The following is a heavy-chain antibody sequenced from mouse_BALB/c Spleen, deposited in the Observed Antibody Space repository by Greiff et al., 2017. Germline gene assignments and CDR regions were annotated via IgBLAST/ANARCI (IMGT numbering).Heavy chain of an antibody. CDR3: ARSYDYDDAMDY. Sequence: DVMLVESGGDLVKPGGSLKLSCAASGFTFSSYGMSWVRQTPDKRLEWVATISSGGSYTYYPDSVKGRFTISRDNAKNTLYLQMSSLKSEDTAMYYCARSYDYDDAMDYWGQGTSVTVSS. J-gene: IGHJ4*01. D-gene: IGHD2-4*01. CDR1: GFTFSSYG. V-gene: IGHV5-6*02. CDR2: ISSGGSYT.